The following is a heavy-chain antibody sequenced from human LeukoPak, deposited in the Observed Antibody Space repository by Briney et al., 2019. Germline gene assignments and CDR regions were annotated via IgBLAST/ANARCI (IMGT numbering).Heavy chain of an antibody. CDR1: GGSISSGSYY. CDR2: IYTSGST. Sequence: SQTLSLTCTVSGGSISSGSYYWSWIRQPAGKGLEWIGRIYTSGSTNYNPSLKSRVTISVDTSKNQFSLKLSSVTAADTAVYYCARDGGSYPYYFDYWGQGTLVTVSS. D-gene: IGHD1-26*01. J-gene: IGHJ4*02. V-gene: IGHV4-61*02. CDR3: ARDGGSYPYYFDY.